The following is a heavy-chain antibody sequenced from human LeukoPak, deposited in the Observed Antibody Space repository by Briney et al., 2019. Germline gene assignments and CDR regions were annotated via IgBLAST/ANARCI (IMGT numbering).Heavy chain of an antibody. D-gene: IGHD3-10*01. V-gene: IGHV1-2*02. CDR3: ARDGYGGYGSGSYRFVAY. J-gene: IGHJ4*02. CDR2: INPNSGGT. CDR1: GYTFTGYY. Sequence: ASVKVSCKASGYTFTGYYMHWVRQDPGQGLEWMGWINPNSGGTNYAQKFQGRVTMTRDTSISTAYMELSRLRSDDTAVYYCARDGYGGYGSGSYRFVAYWGQGTLVTVSS.